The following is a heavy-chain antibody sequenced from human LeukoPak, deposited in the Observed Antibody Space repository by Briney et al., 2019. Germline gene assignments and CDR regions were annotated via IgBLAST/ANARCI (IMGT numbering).Heavy chain of an antibody. J-gene: IGHJ4*02. Sequence: GASVKVSCKASGYTFTTYGISWVRQAPGQGLEWMAWINPHNGNTNFAQKLQGRVTTTTDTSTSTAYMELRSLRSDDTAVYYCARDFYSSPDYWGQGTLVTVSS. D-gene: IGHD6-13*01. CDR2: INPHNGNT. CDR1: GYTFTTYG. CDR3: ARDFYSSPDY. V-gene: IGHV1-18*01.